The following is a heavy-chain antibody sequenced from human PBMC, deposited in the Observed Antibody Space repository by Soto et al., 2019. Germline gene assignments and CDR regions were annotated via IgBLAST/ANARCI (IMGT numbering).Heavy chain of an antibody. V-gene: IGHV4-39*01. CDR1: GGSISSSSYY. Sequence: DTLSLTCTVSGGSISSSSYYWGWIRQPPGKGLEWIGSIYYSGSTYYNPSLKSRVTISVDTSKNQFSLKLSSVTAAHTAVYYCARLARQGIAAAGKNWFDPWGQGTLVTVSS. CDR2: IYYSGST. J-gene: IGHJ5*02. CDR3: ARLARQGIAAAGKNWFDP. D-gene: IGHD6-13*01.